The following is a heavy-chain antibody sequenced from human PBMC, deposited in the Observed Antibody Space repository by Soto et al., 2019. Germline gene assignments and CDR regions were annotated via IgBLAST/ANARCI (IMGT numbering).Heavy chain of an antibody. V-gene: IGHV5-51*01. CDR2: IYPGDHET. CDR3: ARSPRSSPYFDY. D-gene: IGHD6-13*01. Sequence: ESLKISCQASGYTFSNFWNGWVRQLPGKGLEWMGIIYPGDHETRYSPSFHGKVTISADRSINTAYLQWNSLEASDTAFYFCARSPRSSPYFDYWGQGALVTVS. J-gene: IGHJ4*02. CDR1: GYTFSNFW.